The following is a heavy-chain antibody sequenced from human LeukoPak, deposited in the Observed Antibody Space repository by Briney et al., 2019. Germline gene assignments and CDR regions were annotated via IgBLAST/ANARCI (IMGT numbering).Heavy chain of an antibody. CDR3: ATEAPRSYYFDY. CDR1: EDTFTYYH. CDR2: VYATGGTT. J-gene: IGHJ4*02. Sequence: ASVKVSCKASEDTFTYYHIHWVRQAPGQGVEWMGAVYATGGTTINTQNFQGRVTMTRDTSTGTVYMGLSSLRFEDTAMYYCATEAPRSYYFDYWGQGILVTVSS. V-gene: IGHV1-46*01.